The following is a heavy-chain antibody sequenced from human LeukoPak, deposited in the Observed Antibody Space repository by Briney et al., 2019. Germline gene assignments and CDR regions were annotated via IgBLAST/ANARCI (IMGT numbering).Heavy chain of an antibody. CDR3: ARYRAGERPGRAFDI. CDR2: ISSSSSYI. V-gene: IGHV3-21*01. D-gene: IGHD7-27*01. Sequence: GGSLRLSCAASGFTFSSYSMNWVRQAPGKGLEWVSSISSSSSYIYYADSVKGRFTISRDNAKNSLYLQMSGLRAEDTAVYYCARYRAGERPGRAFDIWGQGTMVTVSS. J-gene: IGHJ3*02. CDR1: GFTFSSYS.